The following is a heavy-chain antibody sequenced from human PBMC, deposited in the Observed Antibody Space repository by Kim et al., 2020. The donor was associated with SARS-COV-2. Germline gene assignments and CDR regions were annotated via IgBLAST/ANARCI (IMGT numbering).Heavy chain of an antibody. CDR1: GFTFSSYG. CDR3: ARGIRGYSGYDPHAFDI. J-gene: IGHJ3*02. Sequence: GGSLRLSCAASGFTFSSYGMHWVRQAPGKGLEWVAVIWYDGSNKYYADSVKGRFTISRDNSKNTLYLQMNSLRAEDTAVYYCARGIRGYSGYDPHAFDIWGQGTMVTVSS. V-gene: IGHV3-33*01. D-gene: IGHD5-12*01. CDR2: IWYDGSNK.